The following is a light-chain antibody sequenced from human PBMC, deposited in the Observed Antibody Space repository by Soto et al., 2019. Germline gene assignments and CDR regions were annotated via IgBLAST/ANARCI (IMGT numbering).Light chain of an antibody. CDR1: QSVSSY. CDR2: DAS. Sequence: IVLTHWPATLSLSPGERATLSCRASQSVSSYLAWYQQKPGQAPRLLIYDASNRATGIPARFSGSGSGTDFTLTISSLEPEDFAVYYCQQRSNWPTFGQGTKV. CDR3: QQRSNWPT. J-gene: IGKJ1*01. V-gene: IGKV3-11*01.